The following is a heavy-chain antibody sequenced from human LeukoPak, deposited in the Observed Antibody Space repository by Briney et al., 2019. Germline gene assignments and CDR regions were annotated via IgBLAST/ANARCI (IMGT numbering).Heavy chain of an antibody. CDR1: GFTFSSYA. CDR2: ISSNGVST. D-gene: IGHD1/OR15-1a*01. Sequence: GGSLRLSCAASGFTFSSYALHWVRQAPAKGLECVSAISSNGVSTYYANSVKGRLTISRDNSKNTLYLQMGSLRTGDTAVYYCVRLNSALDSWGQGTLVTVSS. J-gene: IGHJ4*02. V-gene: IGHV3-64*01. CDR3: VRLNSALDS.